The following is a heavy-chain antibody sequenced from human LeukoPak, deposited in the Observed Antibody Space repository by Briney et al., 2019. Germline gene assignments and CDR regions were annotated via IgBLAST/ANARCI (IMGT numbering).Heavy chain of an antibody. D-gene: IGHD2-2*02. CDR2: ISYDGTNK. J-gene: IGHJ6*02. CDR1: GFTFSSYG. Sequence: PGGSLRLSCAASGFTFSSYGMHWVRQAPGKWLGWVAVISYDGTNKYYADSGKGRFTISRDNFKSTLYLQMNSLRAEDKAVYYCAREWCSSTSCYIYYYYGMDVWGQGTTVTVSS. V-gene: IGHV3-30*19. CDR3: AREWCSSTSCYIYYYYGMDV.